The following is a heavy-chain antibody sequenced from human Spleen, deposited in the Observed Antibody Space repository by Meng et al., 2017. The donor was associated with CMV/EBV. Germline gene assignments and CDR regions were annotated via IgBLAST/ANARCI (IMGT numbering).Heavy chain of an antibody. D-gene: IGHD7-27*01. Sequence: ASVKVSCKASGYTFTDYYMHWVRQAPGQGLEWMGWIHPNTGVTNHAQSFQGRVTMTSDTSIRTVYMELTSLRSDDTAIYYCARDDNWGPDYWGQGTLVTVSS. CDR1: GYTFTDYY. CDR3: ARDDNWGPDY. V-gene: IGHV1-2*02. CDR2: IHPNTGVT. J-gene: IGHJ4*02.